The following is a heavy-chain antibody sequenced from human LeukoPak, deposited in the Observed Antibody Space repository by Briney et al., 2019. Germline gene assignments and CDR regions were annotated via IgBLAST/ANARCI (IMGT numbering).Heavy chain of an antibody. D-gene: IGHD6-6*01. CDR1: GYTFAGYG. V-gene: IGHV1-18*01. CDR2: VTSDSGNT. CDR3: AREWNSRSHPDY. Sequence: GASVKVSCKAPGYTFAGYGVTWVRQAPGQGLEWMGWVTSDSGNTKYAGRLQGRVTMTTDTSTSTAYMELRSLRSDDTAVYYCAREWNSRSHPDYWGQGTLVTVSS. J-gene: IGHJ4*02.